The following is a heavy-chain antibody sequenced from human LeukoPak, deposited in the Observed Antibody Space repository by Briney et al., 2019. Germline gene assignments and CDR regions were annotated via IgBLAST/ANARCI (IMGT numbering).Heavy chain of an antibody. D-gene: IGHD6-13*01. Sequence: GGSLRLSCAASGFTFSNARMSWVRQAPGKGLEWVGRVKSKTNGGTTGYAAPVKGRFTISRDDSKDTYLQMNSLKSEDTAVYYCTAGIGHSDSDYWGQGTLVTVSS. J-gene: IGHJ4*02. CDR1: GFTFSNAR. CDR3: TAGIGHSDSDY. V-gene: IGHV3-15*01. CDR2: VKSKTNGGTT.